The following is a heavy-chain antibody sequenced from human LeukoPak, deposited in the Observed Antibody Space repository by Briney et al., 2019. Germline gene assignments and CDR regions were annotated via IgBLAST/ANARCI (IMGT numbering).Heavy chain of an antibody. CDR3: ARGRITIVFDY. CDR2: ISSNGGST. Sequence: GGALRLSCAAPGFTFSSYAMHWVRQAPGKGLEYVSAISSNGGSTYYANSVKGRFTISRDNSKNTLYLQMGSLRAEDMAVYYCARGRITIVFDYWGQGTLVSVSS. J-gene: IGHJ4*02. CDR1: GFTFSSYA. D-gene: IGHD3-9*01. V-gene: IGHV3-64*01.